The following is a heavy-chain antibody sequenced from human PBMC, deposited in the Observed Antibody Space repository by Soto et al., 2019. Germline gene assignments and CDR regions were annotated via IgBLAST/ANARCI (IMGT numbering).Heavy chain of an antibody. CDR1: GYTFTSYG. J-gene: IGHJ6*02. CDR3: ARDFWMGHGNYYGMEV. D-gene: IGHD3-3*01. V-gene: IGHV1-18*01. Sequence: ASVKVSCKASGYTFTSYGISWVRQAPGQGLEWMGWISAYNGNTNYAQKLQGRVTMTTDTSTSTAYMELRSLRSDDTAVYYCARDFWMGHGNYYGMEVWGQGTTVTVSS. CDR2: ISAYNGNT.